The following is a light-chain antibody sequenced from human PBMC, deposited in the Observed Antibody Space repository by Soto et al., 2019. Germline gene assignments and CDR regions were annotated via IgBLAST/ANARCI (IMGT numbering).Light chain of an antibody. J-gene: IGKJ5*01. CDR3: QQYNTYST. CDR1: QSVSSN. Sequence: EIVMTQSPATLSVSTGERATLSFRASQSVSSNLAWYQQKPGQAPRLLIYGASTRATGIPARFSGSGSGTEFTLTISSLQPDDFATYYCQQYNTYSTFCQGRRLEI. V-gene: IGKV3-15*01. CDR2: GAS.